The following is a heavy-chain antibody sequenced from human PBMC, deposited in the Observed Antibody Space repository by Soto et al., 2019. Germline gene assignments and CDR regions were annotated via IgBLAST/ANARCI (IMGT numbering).Heavy chain of an antibody. CDR2: IIPIFGTA. J-gene: IGHJ6*02. CDR3: ARARGCSGGSCYSSYYYYYGMDV. CDR1: GGTFSSYA. Sequence: ASVKVSCKASGGTFSSYAISWVRQAPGQGLEWMGGIIPIFGTANYAQKFQGRVTITADESTSTAYMELSSLRSEDTAVYYCARARGCSGGSCYSSYYYYYGMDVWGQGTTVTVSS. V-gene: IGHV1-69*13. D-gene: IGHD2-15*01.